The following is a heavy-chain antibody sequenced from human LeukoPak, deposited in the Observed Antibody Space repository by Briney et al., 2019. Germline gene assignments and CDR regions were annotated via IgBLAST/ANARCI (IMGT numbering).Heavy chain of an antibody. V-gene: IGHV4-31*03. Sequence: SGTLSLTCTVSGGSISSGGYYWSWIRQHPGKGLEWIGYIYYSGSTYYNPSLKSRVTISVDTSKNQFSLKLSSVTAADTAVYYCARATYYYDSSGPYQGYFDYWGQGTLVTVSS. CDR1: GGSISSGGYY. J-gene: IGHJ4*02. CDR2: IYYSGST. CDR3: ARATYYYDSSGPYQGYFDY. D-gene: IGHD3-22*01.